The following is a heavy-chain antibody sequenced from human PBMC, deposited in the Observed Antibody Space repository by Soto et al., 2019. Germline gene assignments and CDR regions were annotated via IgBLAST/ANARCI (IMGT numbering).Heavy chain of an antibody. Sequence: APVNVSCTASVYTFTRYDINWVRQDTGQGLEWMGWMNPNSGNTGYAQKFQGRVTMTRNTSISTAYMELSSLRSEDTAVYYCARAPLGWGYYYYYHGMDVWGQGTTVSVSS. D-gene: IGHD5-12*01. CDR3: ARAPLGWGYYYYYHGMDV. CDR1: VYTFTRYD. J-gene: IGHJ6*02. V-gene: IGHV1-8*01. CDR2: MNPNSGNT.